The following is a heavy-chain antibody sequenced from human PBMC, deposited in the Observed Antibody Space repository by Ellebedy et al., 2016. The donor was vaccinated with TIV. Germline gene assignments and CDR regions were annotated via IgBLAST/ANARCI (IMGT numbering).Heavy chain of an antibody. J-gene: IGHJ4*02. D-gene: IGHD5-24*01. CDR2: ISYDGASE. CDR3: ASVQGHDNFFDY. V-gene: IGHV3-30-3*01. CDR1: GFTFSIYA. Sequence: GESLKISCAASGFTFSIYAMNWVRQAPGKGLEWVAVISYDGASEDSADSVKGRFTVSRDNSKNTVHLQMNSLTFEDTAIYYCASVQGHDNFFDYWGQGTLVTVSS.